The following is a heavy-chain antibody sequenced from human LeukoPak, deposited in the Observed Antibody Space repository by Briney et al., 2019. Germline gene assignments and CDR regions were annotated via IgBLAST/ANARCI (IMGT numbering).Heavy chain of an antibody. CDR3: AKVPGAAAGPNYFDY. CDR1: GFTFSSYG. CDR2: ISYDGSNK. J-gene: IGHJ4*02. V-gene: IGHV3-30*18. Sequence: GGSLRLSCAASGFTFSSYGMHWVRQAPGKGLEWVAVISYDGSNKYYADSVKGRFTISGDNSKNTLYLQMNSLRAEDTAVYYCAKVPGAAAGPNYFDYWGQGTLVTVSS. D-gene: IGHD6-25*01.